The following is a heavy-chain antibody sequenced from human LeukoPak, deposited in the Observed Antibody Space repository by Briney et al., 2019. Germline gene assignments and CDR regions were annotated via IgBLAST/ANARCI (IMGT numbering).Heavy chain of an antibody. J-gene: IGHJ4*02. CDR1: GYSISSGYY. D-gene: IGHD5-12*01. Sequence: SETLSLTCTVSGYSISSGYYWGWIRQPPGKGLEWIGSIYHSGSTYYNPSLKSRVTISRDTSKNQFSLRLSSVTAADSAVYYCGRYRGNERGIDYWGQGTPVTVSS. V-gene: IGHV4-38-2*02. CDR3: GRYRGNERGIDY. CDR2: IYHSGST.